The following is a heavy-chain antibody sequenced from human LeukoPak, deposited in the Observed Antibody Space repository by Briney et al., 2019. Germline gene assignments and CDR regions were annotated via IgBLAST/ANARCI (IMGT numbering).Heavy chain of an antibody. D-gene: IGHD3-3*01. Sequence: ASVKLSCTASGYTFTGYDMHWGRQAPGQGLEWMGWINPNSGGTNSAQKFQGRVTMTRDTSITTAYIELSRLRSDDTAVYYCASFDLDGYIDYWGQGTLVTVSS. CDR3: ASFDLDGYIDY. J-gene: IGHJ4*02. CDR2: INPNSGGT. V-gene: IGHV1-2*02. CDR1: GYTFTGYD.